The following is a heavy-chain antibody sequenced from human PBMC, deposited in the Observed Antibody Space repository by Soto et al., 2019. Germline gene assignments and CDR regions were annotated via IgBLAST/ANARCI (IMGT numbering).Heavy chain of an antibody. J-gene: IGHJ3*02. CDR3: ARQCQMAFDAFDI. Sequence: GESLKISCKGSGYSFTSYWIGWVRQMPGKGLEWMGIIYPGDSDTRYRPSFQGQVTISADKSISTAYLQWSSLKASDTAMFYCARQCQMAFDAFDIWGQGTVVTVSS. V-gene: IGHV5-51*01. CDR1: GYSFTSYW. CDR2: IYPGDSDT.